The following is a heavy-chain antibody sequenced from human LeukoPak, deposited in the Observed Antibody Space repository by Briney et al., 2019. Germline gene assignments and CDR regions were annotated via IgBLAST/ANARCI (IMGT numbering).Heavy chain of an antibody. D-gene: IGHD6-25*01. CDR2: IYTSGST. V-gene: IGHV4-61*02. CDR1: GDSISSGSYY. J-gene: IGHJ5*02. Sequence: SQTLSLTCTVSGDSISSGSYYWSWIRQPAGKGLEWIGRIYTSGSTNYNPSLKSRVTISVDTSKNQFSLKLSSVTAADTAVYYCARRRYSSVSGWFDPWGQGTLVTVSS. CDR3: ARRRYSSVSGWFDP.